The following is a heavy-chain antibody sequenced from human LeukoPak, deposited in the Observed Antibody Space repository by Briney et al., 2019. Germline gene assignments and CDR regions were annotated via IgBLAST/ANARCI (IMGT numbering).Heavy chain of an antibody. CDR3: AKDRFVVRATYFDY. CDR1: GFTFNIYG. D-gene: IGHD2-15*01. Sequence: GGSLRLSCAASGFTFNIYGMNWVRQAPGKGLEWVAAIWFDGTNTYYADAVKGRFTISRDNSKNTLYLQMNSLRAEDTAVYYCAKDRFVVRATYFDYRGQGTLVTVSS. V-gene: IGHV3-33*06. J-gene: IGHJ4*02. CDR2: IWFDGTNT.